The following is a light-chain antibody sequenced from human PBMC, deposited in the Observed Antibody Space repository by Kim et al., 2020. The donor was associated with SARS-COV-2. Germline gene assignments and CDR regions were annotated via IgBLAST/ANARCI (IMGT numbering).Light chain of an antibody. V-gene: IGKV1-5*03. CDR3: QQYNGYPLT. J-gene: IGKJ2*01. CDR1: QSISSW. CDR2: KAS. Sequence: DIQMTQSPSTLSASVGDRVTITCRASQSISSWLAWYQQKPGKAPKLLIYKASSLESGVPSRFSSSGSGTEFTLTISRLQPDDFASYYCQQYNGYPLTFGQGTKLEI.